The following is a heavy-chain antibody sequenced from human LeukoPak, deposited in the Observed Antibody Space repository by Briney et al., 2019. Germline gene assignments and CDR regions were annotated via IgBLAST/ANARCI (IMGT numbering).Heavy chain of an antibody. CDR3: AKDGQLHNYYYHMDV. J-gene: IGHJ6*03. Sequence: ASVKVSCKASGYTFTGYYLHWVRQAPGQKLEWMGWINPNSGGTNYAQTFQGRVTMTRDTSISTAYMELSRLRSDDTAMNYCAKDGQLHNYYYHMDVWGKGTTVTVSS. CDR1: GYTFTGYY. CDR2: INPNSGGT. V-gene: IGHV1-2*02. D-gene: IGHD1-1*01.